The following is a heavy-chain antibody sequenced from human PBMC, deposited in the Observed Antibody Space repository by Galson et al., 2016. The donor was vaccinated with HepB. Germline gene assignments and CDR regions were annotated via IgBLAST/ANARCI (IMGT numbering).Heavy chain of an antibody. V-gene: IGHV3-23*01. CDR1: GFSFSSYA. CDR3: APEDPDIVLVVAANGMGV. J-gene: IGHJ6*02. CDR2: ISGTSGVT. Sequence: SLRLSCAASGFSFSSYAMSWVRQAPGKGLEWVSAISGTSGVTYYVDSVRGQFTISRDNSKNTLYLQMNSLRAEDTAIYYCAPEDPDIVLVVAANGMGVWGLGTTVTVSS. D-gene: IGHD2-15*01.